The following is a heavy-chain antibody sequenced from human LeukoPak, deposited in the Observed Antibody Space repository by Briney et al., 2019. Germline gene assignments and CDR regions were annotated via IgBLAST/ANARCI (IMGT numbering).Heavy chain of an antibody. Sequence: SETLSLTCTVSGGSVSSSGFYWGWIRQPPGKGLEWIGSFSYSGCTYYNPSLMSRVTISVGTSNNQCTLKLSAVTAADTAVYYCARQMYGELRYLIFDYWGQGTLVTVSS. CDR1: GGSVSSSGFY. V-gene: IGHV4-39*01. CDR3: ARQMYGELRYLIFDY. D-gene: IGHD3-9*01. J-gene: IGHJ4*02. CDR2: FSYSGCT.